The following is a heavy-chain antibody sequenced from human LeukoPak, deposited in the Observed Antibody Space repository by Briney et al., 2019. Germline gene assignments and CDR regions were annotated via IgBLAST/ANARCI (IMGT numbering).Heavy chain of an antibody. Sequence: GASVKVSCKASGGTFSSYAISWVRQAPGQGLEWMGGIIPIFGTANYAQKFQGRVTITADESTSTAYMELSSLRSEDTAVYYCARGPTPHTIFGVVRGYYYYYGMDVWGQGTTVTVSS. CDR1: GGTFSSYA. J-gene: IGHJ6*02. D-gene: IGHD3-3*01. CDR3: ARGPTPHTIFGVVRGYYYYYGMDV. CDR2: IIPIFGTA. V-gene: IGHV1-69*13.